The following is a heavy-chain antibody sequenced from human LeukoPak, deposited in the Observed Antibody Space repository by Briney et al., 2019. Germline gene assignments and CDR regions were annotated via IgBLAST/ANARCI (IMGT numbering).Heavy chain of an antibody. CDR2: IRYDGSNK. CDR1: GFTFSSYG. D-gene: IGHD3-3*01. CDR3: ALEYYDFWSGRFDP. V-gene: IGHV3-30*02. J-gene: IGHJ5*02. Sequence: PGGSLRLSCAASGFTFSSYGMHWVRQAPGKGLEWVAFIRYDGSNKYYADSVKGRFTISRDNSKNTLYLQMNSLRAEDTAVYYCALEYYDFWSGRFDPWGQGTLVTVSS.